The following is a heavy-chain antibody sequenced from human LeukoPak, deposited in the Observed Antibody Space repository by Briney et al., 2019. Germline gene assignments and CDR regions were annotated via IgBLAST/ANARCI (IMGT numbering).Heavy chain of an antibody. CDR2: ISSSSSYI. J-gene: IGHJ3*02. CDR3: ARVFGLARLGAFDI. V-gene: IGHV3-21*01. Sequence: GGSLRLSCAASGFTFSSYSINWVRQAPGKGLEWVSSISSSSSYIYYADSVKGRFTISRDNAKNSLYPQMNSLRAEDTAVYYCARVFGLARLGAFDIWGQGTMVTVSS. D-gene: IGHD3-16*01. CDR1: GFTFSSYS.